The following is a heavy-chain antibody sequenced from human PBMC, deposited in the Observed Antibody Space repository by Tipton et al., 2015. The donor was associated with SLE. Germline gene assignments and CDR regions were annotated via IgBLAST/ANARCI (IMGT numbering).Heavy chain of an antibody. V-gene: IGHV3-7*01. Sequence: SLRLSCAASGFTFSSSWMNWVRLAPGKGLEWVANIKEGGSEKHYVDSVKDRLTISRDNAKNSLYLQMNSLRDEDTAVYYCARGKYYFDYWGQGALVTVSS. CDR2: IKEGGSEK. CDR3: ARGKYYFDY. J-gene: IGHJ4*02. D-gene: IGHD2/OR15-2a*01. CDR1: GFTFSSSW.